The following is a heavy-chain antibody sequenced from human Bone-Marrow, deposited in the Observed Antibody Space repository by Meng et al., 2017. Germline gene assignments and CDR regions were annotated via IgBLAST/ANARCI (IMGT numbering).Heavy chain of an antibody. D-gene: IGHD2-15*01. CDR1: GHTVPAQY. Sequence: SGVARKQRGPSVNSPPKLSGHTVPAQYIHRGRRAPGQGHECIVQIKHQSEDKHYVQQFQAGVTQPVDTSISAAYMELSGLRADDTDMYYCARDEDISEAGKLFGDYWGQGTLVTVSS. V-gene: IGHV1-2*05. J-gene: IGHJ4*02. CDR3: ARDEDISEAGKLFGDY. CDR2: IKHQSEDK.